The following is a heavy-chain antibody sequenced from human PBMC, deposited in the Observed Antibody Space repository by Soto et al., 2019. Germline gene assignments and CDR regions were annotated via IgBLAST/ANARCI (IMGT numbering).Heavy chain of an antibody. CDR2: IWYDGSNK. J-gene: IGHJ3*01. D-gene: IGHD3-22*01. V-gene: IGHV3-33*01. Sequence: QVQLVESGGGVVQPGRSLRLSCAASGFTFSSYGMHWVRQAPGKGLEWVAVIWYDGSNKYYADSVKGRFTISRDNSKNTLYLQMNSVRAEDTAVYYCARDRSYDSSGYYYDAFDLWGQGTMVTVSS. CDR1: GFTFSSYG. CDR3: ARDRSYDSSGYYYDAFDL.